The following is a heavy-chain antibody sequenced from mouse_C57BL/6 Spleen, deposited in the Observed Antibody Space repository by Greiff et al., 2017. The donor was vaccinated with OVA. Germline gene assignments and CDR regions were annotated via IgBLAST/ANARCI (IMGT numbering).Heavy chain of an antibody. CDR1: GFSLSTFGMG. CDR2: IWWDDDK. V-gene: IGHV8-8*01. D-gene: IGHD2-4*01. Sequence: QVQLQQSGPGILQPSQTLSLTCSFSGFSLSTFGMGVGWIRQPSGKGLEWLAHIWWDDDKYYNPALKSRLTISKDTSKNQVFLKIANVDTADTATYYCARIAEGDYDVDGYAMDYWGQGTSVTVSS. CDR3: ARIAEGDYDVDGYAMDY. J-gene: IGHJ4*01.